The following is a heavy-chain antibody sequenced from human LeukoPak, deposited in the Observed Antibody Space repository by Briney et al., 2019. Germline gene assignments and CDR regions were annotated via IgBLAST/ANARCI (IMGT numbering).Heavy chain of an antibody. J-gene: IGHJ5*02. CDR2: IYYSGST. CDR3: ARATVTTDISWFDP. V-gene: IGHV4-59*08. CDR1: GGSISSYY. Sequence: NPSETLSLTCTVSGGSISSYYWSWIRQPPGKGLEWIGYIYYSGSTNYNPSLKSRVTISVDTSKNQFSLKLSSVTAADTAVYYCARATVTTDISWFDPWGQGTLVTVSS. D-gene: IGHD4-11*01.